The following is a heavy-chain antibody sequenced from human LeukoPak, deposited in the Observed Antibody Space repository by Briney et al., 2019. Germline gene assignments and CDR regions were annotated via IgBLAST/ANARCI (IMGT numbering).Heavy chain of an antibody. D-gene: IGHD6-6*01. J-gene: IGHJ4*02. V-gene: IGHV1-69*06. CDR1: GGTFSSYA. CDR3: ARDGIAARPFDY. Sequence: SVKVSCKASGGTFSSYAISWVRQAPGQGLEWMGGIIPVFGTANYAQKFQGRVTITADKSTSTAYMELSSLRSEDTAVYYCARDGIAARPFDYWGQGTLVTVSS. CDR2: IIPVFGTA.